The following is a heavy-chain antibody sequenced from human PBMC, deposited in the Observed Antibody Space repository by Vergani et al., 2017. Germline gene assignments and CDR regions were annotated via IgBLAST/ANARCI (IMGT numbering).Heavy chain of an antibody. V-gene: IGHV3-73*02. J-gene: IGHJ6*04. D-gene: IGHD3/OR15-3a*01. CDR2: IRDKDYNYAT. Sequence: EVQLVESGGGLVQPGESLKLSCATSGFTFTDSAIHGVRQTSGKGLEWIGRIRDKDYNYATVYAVSVKGRFIISRDDLKKTAYLQMNGLTTEDTAVYYCFFDFWAGFDSGDVWGKGTTVTVSS. CDR1: GFTFTDSA. CDR3: FFDFWAGFDSGDV.